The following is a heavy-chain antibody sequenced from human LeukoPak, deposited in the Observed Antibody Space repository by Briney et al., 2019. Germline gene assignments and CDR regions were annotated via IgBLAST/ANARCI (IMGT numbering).Heavy chain of an antibody. J-gene: IGHJ5*02. V-gene: IGHV4-59*08. Sequence: SETLSLTCTVSGGFISSYYWSWIRQPPGKGLEWIGYIYYSGSTNYNPSLRSRVTISVDTSKNQFSLKLSSVTAADTAVYYCASLGHCNSSSCYAGWFDPWGQGTLVTVSS. CDR3: ASLGHCNSSSCYAGWFDP. CDR1: GGFISSYY. D-gene: IGHD2-2*01. CDR2: IYYSGST.